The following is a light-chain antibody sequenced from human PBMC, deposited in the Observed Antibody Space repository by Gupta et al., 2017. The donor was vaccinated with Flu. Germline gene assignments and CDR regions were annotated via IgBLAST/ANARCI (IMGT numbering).Light chain of an antibody. CDR1: QSISSW. V-gene: IGKV1-5*03. CDR3: QQYHSYPHT. J-gene: IGKJ4*01. CDR2: QAS. Sequence: PSTLAASVGGIVTITCRASQSISSWLAWYQQKPGEAPKFLIYQASSLESGVPSRFSGSGSGTEFTLTISSLQPDDFATYYCQQYHSYPHTFGGGTKVEIK.